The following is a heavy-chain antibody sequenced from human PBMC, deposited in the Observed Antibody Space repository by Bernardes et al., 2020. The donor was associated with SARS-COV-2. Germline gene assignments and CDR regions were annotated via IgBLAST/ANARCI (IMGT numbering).Heavy chain of an antibody. CDR2: INSDGSST. D-gene: IGHD3-22*01. V-gene: IGHV3-74*01. CDR1: GFTFSSYW. Sequence: GGSLRLSCAASGFTFSSYWMHWVRQAPGKGLVWVSRINSDGSSTGYADSVKGRFTISRDNAKNTLYLQMNSLRAEDTAVYYCARPGDSRGIDYWGQGTLVTVSS. CDR3: ARPGDSRGIDY. J-gene: IGHJ4*02.